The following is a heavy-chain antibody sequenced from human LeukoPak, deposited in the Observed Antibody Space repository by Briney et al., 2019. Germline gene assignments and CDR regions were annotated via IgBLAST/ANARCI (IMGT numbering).Heavy chain of an antibody. CDR1: GGTFSSYA. J-gene: IGHJ4*02. V-gene: IGHV1-69*04. D-gene: IGHD2-21*01. CDR2: IIPILGIA. Sequence: GASVKVSCKASGGTFSSYAISWVRQAPGQGLEWMGRIIPILGIANYAQKFQGRVTITADKSTSTAYMELSSLRSEDTAVYYCARDLGGDGPFDYWGQGTLVTVSS. CDR3: ARDLGGDGPFDY.